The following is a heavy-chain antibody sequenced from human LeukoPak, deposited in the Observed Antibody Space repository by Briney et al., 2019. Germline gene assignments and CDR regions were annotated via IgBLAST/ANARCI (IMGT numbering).Heavy chain of an antibody. CDR1: GGSISSCTYS. Sequence: PSETLSLTCTVSGGSISSCTYSWGWIRQPPGKGLEWIGSISCSGSTYYNPSLKSRVTISVDTSKNQFSLYLDSVTAADTAVYYCARTTKYYDYVWGSSNWFDPWGQGTLVIVSS. CDR2: ISCSGST. D-gene: IGHD3-16*01. CDR3: ARTTKYYDYVWGSSNWFDP. J-gene: IGHJ5*02. V-gene: IGHV4-39*07.